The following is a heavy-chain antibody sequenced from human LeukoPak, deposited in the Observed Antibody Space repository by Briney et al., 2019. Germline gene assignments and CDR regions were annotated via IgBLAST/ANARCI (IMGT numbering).Heavy chain of an antibody. D-gene: IGHD6-13*01. CDR1: GFTFSSYA. J-gene: IGHJ4*02. CDR2: ISGSGGST. V-gene: IGHV3-23*01. CDR3: AKGEGSSSRFHSFDY. Sequence: TGGSLRLSCAASGFTFSSYAMSWVRQAPGKGLEWVSAISGSGGSTYYADSVKGRFTISRDNSKNTLYPQMNSLRAEDTAVYYCAKGEGSSSRFHSFDYWGQGTLVTVSS.